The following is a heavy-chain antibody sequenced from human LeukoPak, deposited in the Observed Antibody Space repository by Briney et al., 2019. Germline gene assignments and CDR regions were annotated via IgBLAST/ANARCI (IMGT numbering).Heavy chain of an antibody. D-gene: IGHD4-11*01. CDR3: ARDAQRGFDYSNSLQY. Sequence: PGGSLRLSCAAAGFTLNHYGMHWVRQAPGKGLEWVSVIWSDGTNKYYAASVKGRFTISRDDFDKTVYLQMSSLRPDDTGVYYCARDAQRGFDYSNSLQYWGQGTPVTVST. CDR1: GFTLNHYG. J-gene: IGHJ4*02. CDR2: IWSDGTNK. V-gene: IGHV3-33*01.